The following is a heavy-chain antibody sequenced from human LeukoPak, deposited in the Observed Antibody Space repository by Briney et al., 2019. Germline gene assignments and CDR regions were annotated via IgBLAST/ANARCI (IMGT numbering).Heavy chain of an antibody. CDR2: IYYSGST. Sequence: PSETLSLTCTVSGGSISSYYWSWIRQPPGKGLEWIGYIYYSGSTNYNPSLKSRVTISVDTSKNQFSLKVSSVTAADTALYYCARHPIAGRDYWGQGTLVTVSS. CDR3: ARHPIAGRDY. CDR1: GGSISSYY. D-gene: IGHD6-13*01. J-gene: IGHJ4*02. V-gene: IGHV4-59*08.